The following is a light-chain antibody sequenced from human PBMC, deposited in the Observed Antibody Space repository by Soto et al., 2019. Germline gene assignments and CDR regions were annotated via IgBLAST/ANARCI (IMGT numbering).Light chain of an antibody. CDR2: AAS. V-gene: IGKV1-17*01. CDR1: QGMSNY. Sequence: DIQMTQSPSSLYPSVGDRVTVTCLASQGMSNYLAWYQQKPGKVPKLLIYAASTLQSVVPSRFSGSGSGTEFTLTISSLQPDDFATYYCLQHNEFWWTFGQGTKVDI. CDR3: LQHNEFWWT. J-gene: IGKJ1*01.